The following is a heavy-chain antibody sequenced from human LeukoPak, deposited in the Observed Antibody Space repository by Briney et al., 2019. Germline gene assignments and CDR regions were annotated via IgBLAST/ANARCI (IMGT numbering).Heavy chain of an antibody. D-gene: IGHD6-13*01. CDR1: GFTFDDYT. Sequence: PGGSLRLSCAASGFTFDDYTMRWVRQAPGKGLEWVSAISGSGGSTYYADSVKGRFTISRDNSKNTLYLQMNSLRAEDTAVYYCAKDGYSSSWRGYYFDYWGQGTLVTVSS. CDR3: AKDGYSSSWRGYYFDY. J-gene: IGHJ4*02. V-gene: IGHV3-23*01. CDR2: ISGSGGST.